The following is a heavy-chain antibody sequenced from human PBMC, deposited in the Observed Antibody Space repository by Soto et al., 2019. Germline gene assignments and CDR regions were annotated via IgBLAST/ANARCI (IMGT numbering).Heavy chain of an antibody. J-gene: IGHJ3*02. V-gene: IGHV5-51*01. D-gene: IGHD3-16*01. Sequence: PGESLKISCKGSGYNFANYWIGWVRQMPGKGLEWMGMIFPGDSDTKNSPSLQGQITMSVDKSDSSAYLQWRSLKASDTAMYYCAAGYTTGPDYFDIWGQGTMVTVSS. CDR1: GYNFANYW. CDR2: IFPGDSDT. CDR3: AAGYTTGPDYFDI.